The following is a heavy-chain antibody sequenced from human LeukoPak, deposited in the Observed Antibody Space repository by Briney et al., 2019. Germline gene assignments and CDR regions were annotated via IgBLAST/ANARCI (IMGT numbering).Heavy chain of an antibody. CDR2: IWYDGSNK. J-gene: IGHJ4*02. V-gene: IGHV3-33*01. CDR3: ARDSLEGSSGGFDY. D-gene: IGHD6-13*01. Sequence: GGSPRHSCAAPGFTFSSYGMHWVRQAPGKGLERVAVIWYDGSNKYYADSVKGRFTISRDNSKNTLYLQMNSLRAEDTAVYYCARDSLEGSSGGFDYWGQGTLVTVSS. CDR1: GFTFSSYG.